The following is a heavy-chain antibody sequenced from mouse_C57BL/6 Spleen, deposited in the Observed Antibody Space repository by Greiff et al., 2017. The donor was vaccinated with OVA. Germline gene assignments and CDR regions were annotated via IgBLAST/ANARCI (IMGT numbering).Heavy chain of an antibody. J-gene: IGHJ3*01. V-gene: IGHV1-66*01. Sequence: VQLQQSGPELVKPGASVEISCKASGYSFTSYYIHWVKQRPGQGLEWIGWIYPGSGNPKYNEKFKGKATLTADTSSSTAYMQLSSLTSEDSAVYYFSRWGYDYDVCFAYWGQGTLVTVSA. CDR3: SRWGYDYDVCFAY. CDR1: GYSFTSYY. D-gene: IGHD2-4*01. CDR2: IYPGSGNP.